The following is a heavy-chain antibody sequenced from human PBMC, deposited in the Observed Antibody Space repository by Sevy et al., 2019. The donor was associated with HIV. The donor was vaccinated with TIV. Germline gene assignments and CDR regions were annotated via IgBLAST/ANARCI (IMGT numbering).Heavy chain of an antibody. CDR3: ATTKDYYDSSGYPFDY. CDR2: FDPEDGET. J-gene: IGHJ4*02. V-gene: IGHV1-24*01. CDR1: GYTLTELS. Sequence: ASVKVSCKVSGYTLTELSMHWLRQAPGKGLEWVGSFDPEDGETVYEHNFQGRASMTEDTSTDTAYMEVISLKFEDTAVYYCATTKDYYDSSGYPFDYWGQRTLVTVSS. D-gene: IGHD3-22*01.